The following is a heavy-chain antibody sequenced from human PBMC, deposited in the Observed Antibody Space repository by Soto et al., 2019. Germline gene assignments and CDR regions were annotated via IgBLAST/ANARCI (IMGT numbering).Heavy chain of an antibody. J-gene: IGHJ4*02. D-gene: IGHD5-18*01. Sequence: SETLSLTCTVSGGSISTYFWHWIRQPPGKGLEWIGFVYYSGSTNYNPSLKSRVTISVDTSKSQFSLRLSSVTAADTAVYYCARAGRVGNRLLDYWGQGTLVTVSS. V-gene: IGHV4-59*12. CDR3: ARAGRVGNRLLDY. CDR2: VYYSGST. CDR1: GGSISTYF.